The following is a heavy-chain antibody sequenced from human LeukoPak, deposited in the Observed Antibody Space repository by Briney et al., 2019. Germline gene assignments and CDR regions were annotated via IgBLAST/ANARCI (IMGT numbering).Heavy chain of an antibody. CDR1: GGSISSYY. J-gene: IGHJ4*02. CDR3: ARDPGLLWFGELSHYFDY. D-gene: IGHD3-10*01. Sequence: PSETLSLTCTVSGGSISSYYWSWIRQPPGKGLEWIVYIYYSGSTNYNPSLKSRVTISVDTSKNQFSLKLSSVTAADTAVYYCARDPGLLWFGELSHYFDYWGQGTLVTVSS. V-gene: IGHV4-59*01. CDR2: IYYSGST.